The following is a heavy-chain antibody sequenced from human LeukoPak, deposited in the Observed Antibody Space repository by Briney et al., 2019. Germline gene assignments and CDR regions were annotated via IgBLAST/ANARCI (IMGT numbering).Heavy chain of an antibody. V-gene: IGHV1-24*01. Sequence: ASVKVSCKVSGYTLTELSMHWVRQAPGKGLEWMGGFDPEDGETIYAQKFQGRVTMTEDTSTDTAYMELSSLRSEDTAVYYCATQTLRFLEWLLWGQGTLVTVSS. CDR1: GYTLTELS. D-gene: IGHD3-3*01. CDR2: FDPEDGET. J-gene: IGHJ4*02. CDR3: ATQTLRFLEWLL.